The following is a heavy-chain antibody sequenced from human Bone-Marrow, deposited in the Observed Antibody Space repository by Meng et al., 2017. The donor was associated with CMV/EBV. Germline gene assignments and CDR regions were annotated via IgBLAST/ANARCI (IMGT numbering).Heavy chain of an antibody. J-gene: IGHJ6*02. CDR1: GYMFTDYY. D-gene: IGHD1-14*01. V-gene: IGHV1-2*06. CDR2: INPNSGGT. Sequence: ASGKVSCKASGYMFTDYYMHWVRQAPGQGLEWMGRINPNSGGTKFSQNFQGRVTMTRDTSITTDSMELSRLRSDDTAVYQCARDLRHQPHYYYGMNVWGQGTMVTVSS. CDR3: ARDLRHQPHYYYGMNV.